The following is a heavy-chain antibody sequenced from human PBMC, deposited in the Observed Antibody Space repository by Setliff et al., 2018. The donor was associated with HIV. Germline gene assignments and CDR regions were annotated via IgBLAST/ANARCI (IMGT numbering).Heavy chain of an antibody. V-gene: IGHV1-18*01. Sequence: ASVKVSCKTSGYTFTNYGISWVRQAPGQGLEWMGWISAYNDNTNYAQKVQGRVTMTTDTSTSTAYMDLRSLRSDDTAVYYCARALGYCSSTSCYGGIDAFVIWGQGTMVTVSS. CDR2: ISAYNDNT. CDR3: ARALGYCSSTSCYGGIDAFVI. CDR1: GYTFTNYG. D-gene: IGHD2-2*01. J-gene: IGHJ3*02.